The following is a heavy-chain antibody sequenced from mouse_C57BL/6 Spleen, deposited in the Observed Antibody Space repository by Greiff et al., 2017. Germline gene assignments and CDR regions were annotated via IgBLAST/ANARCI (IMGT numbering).Heavy chain of an antibody. J-gene: IGHJ3*01. V-gene: IGHV14-4*01. CDR1: GFNIKDDY. D-gene: IGHD2-3*01. CDR2: IDPENGDT. Sequence: VHVKQSGAELVRPGASVKLSCTASGFNIKDDYMHWVKQRPEQGLEWIGWIDPENGDTEYASKFQGKATITADTSSNTAYLQLSSLTSEDTAVYYCTHIYDGYYGAYWGQGTLVTVSA. CDR3: THIYDGYYGAY.